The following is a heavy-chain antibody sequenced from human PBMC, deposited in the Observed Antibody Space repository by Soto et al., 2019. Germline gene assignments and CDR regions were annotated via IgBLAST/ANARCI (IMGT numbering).Heavy chain of an antibody. V-gene: IGHV2-5*02. D-gene: IGHD4-4*01. CDR1: GFSLSTSGVG. J-gene: IGHJ6*02. CDR2: IYWDDDK. Sequence: QITLKESGPPLVKPTQTLTLTCTFSGFSLSTSGVGVGWIRQPPGKALEWLALIYWDDDKRYSPSLKSRLTIXXDXSXXQVVLTMTNMDPVDTATYYCAHSLTTEDYYYGMDVWGQGTTVTVSS. CDR3: AHSLTTEDYYYGMDV.